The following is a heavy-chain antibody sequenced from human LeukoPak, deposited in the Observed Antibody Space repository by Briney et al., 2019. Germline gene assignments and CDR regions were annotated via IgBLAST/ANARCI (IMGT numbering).Heavy chain of an antibody. CDR3: ARPLKPNSSGYYSN. V-gene: IGHV5-51*01. CDR2: IYPGDSDT. CDR1: GSPFDSYW. J-gene: IGHJ4*02. Sequence: GESLQISCQGSGSPFDSYWIAWVRPMPGKGLEWMGIIYPGDSDTRYNPSFHGHVSISADRSTTTAYLHWYSLKASDTAIYYCARPLKPNSSGYYSNWGQGTLVTVSS. D-gene: IGHD3-22*01.